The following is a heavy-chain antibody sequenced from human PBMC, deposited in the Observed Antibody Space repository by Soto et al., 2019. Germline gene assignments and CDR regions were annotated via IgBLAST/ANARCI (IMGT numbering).Heavy chain of an antibody. J-gene: IGHJ6*03. CDR1: GGSFTGYF. Sequence: QVQLQQWGAGLLKPSETLSLTCAVSGGSFTGYFWNWIRQTPGKGLEWIGGINQSGSTTYNPSLKSRVSISLGRSKNQFSLGLNSVTAADTAVYYCARGNFWSGYDPSYYYYMDVWGKGTAVTVSS. V-gene: IGHV4-34*02. CDR3: ARGNFWSGYDPSYYYYMDV. D-gene: IGHD3-3*01. CDR2: INQSGST.